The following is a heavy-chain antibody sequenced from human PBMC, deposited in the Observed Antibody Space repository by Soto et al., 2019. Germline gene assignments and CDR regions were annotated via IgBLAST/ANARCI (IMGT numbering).Heavy chain of an antibody. Sequence: QVQLVQSGAEVKKPGASVKVSCKASGYTFTSYGISWVRQAPGQGLEWMGWISAYNGNTNYAQKLQGRVTMTTDTSTSTAYMELRSLRSDDTAVYYCARQKAYYYGSGSLPGTWYFDLWGRGTLVTVSS. CDR2: ISAYNGNT. CDR1: GYTFTSYG. CDR3: ARQKAYYYGSGSLPGTWYFDL. J-gene: IGHJ2*01. D-gene: IGHD3-10*01. V-gene: IGHV1-18*01.